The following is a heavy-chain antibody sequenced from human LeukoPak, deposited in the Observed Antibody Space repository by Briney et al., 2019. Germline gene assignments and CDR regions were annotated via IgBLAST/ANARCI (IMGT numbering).Heavy chain of an antibody. Sequence: GGSLRLSCAASGFAVSSYGMHWVRQAPGKGLEWVAVIWYDGSNKYYADSVKGRFTISRDNSKNTLYLQMNSLRAEDTAVYYCARDLMAVTTYYYYGMDVWGQGTTVTVSS. J-gene: IGHJ6*02. CDR1: GFAVSSYG. CDR3: ARDLMAVTTYYYYGMDV. V-gene: IGHV3-33*01. D-gene: IGHD4-17*01. CDR2: IWYDGSNK.